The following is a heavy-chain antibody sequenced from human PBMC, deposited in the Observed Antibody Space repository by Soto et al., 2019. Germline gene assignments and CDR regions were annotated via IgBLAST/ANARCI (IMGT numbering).Heavy chain of an antibody. V-gene: IGHV3-30*18. Sequence: PGGSLRLSCVASGTTFSTFDLHWVRQAPGQGLEWVAVVSYDERNIYYADSVKGRFSVSRDNSKNTLFLHMNSLRAEDTAVYFCAKLVDKSLDDYWGQGA. J-gene: IGHJ4*02. CDR2: VSYDERNI. CDR1: GTTFSTFD. CDR3: AKLVDKSLDDY. D-gene: IGHD3-16*01.